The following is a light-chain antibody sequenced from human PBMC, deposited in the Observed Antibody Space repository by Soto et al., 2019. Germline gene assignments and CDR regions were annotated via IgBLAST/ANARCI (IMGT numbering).Light chain of an antibody. V-gene: IGKV3-11*01. Sequence: EIVMTQSPATLSVSPGERATLSCRASQSVSSYLAWYQQKPGQAPRLLIYDASNRATGIPARFSGSGSGTDLTLTISSLEPEDFAVYYCQQRSNWPTFGQGTKVDIK. CDR2: DAS. CDR3: QQRSNWPT. J-gene: IGKJ1*01. CDR1: QSVSSY.